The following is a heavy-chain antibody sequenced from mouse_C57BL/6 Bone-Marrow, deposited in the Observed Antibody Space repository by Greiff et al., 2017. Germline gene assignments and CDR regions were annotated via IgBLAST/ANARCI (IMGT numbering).Heavy chain of an antibody. CDR2: ISDGGSYT. J-gene: IGHJ1*03. D-gene: IGHD2-4*01. Sequence: VQLKESGGGLVKPGGSLKLSCAASGFTFSSYAMSWVRQTPEKRLEWVATISDGGSYTYYPDNVKGRFTISRDNAKNNLYLQMSHLKSEDTAMYYCASLYYDYLWYFDVWGTGTTVTVSS. CDR1: GFTFSSYA. CDR3: ASLYYDYLWYFDV. V-gene: IGHV5-4*01.